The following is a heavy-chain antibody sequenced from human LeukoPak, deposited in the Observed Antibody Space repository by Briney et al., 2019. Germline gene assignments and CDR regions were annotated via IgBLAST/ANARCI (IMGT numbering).Heavy chain of an antibody. D-gene: IGHD6-6*01. Sequence: ASVKVSCKASGGTFSSYAISWVRQAPGQGLEWMGWINPNSGGTNYAQKFQGRVTMTRDTSISTAYMELSGLRSDDTVVYYCARDFRPYRSSSEGFDYWGQGTLVTVSS. CDR2: INPNSGGT. J-gene: IGHJ4*02. CDR3: ARDFRPYRSSSEGFDY. V-gene: IGHV1-2*02. CDR1: GGTFSSYA.